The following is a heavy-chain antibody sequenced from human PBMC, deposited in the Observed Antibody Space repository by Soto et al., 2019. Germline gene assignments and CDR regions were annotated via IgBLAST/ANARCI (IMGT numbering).Heavy chain of an antibody. CDR2: IYHSGST. Sequence: QLQLQESGSGLVKPSQTLSLTCAVSGGSISSGGYSWSWIRQPPGKGLEWIGYIYHSGSTYYNPSFKVRLTISVDRPKNQFPRKLTFVPAADTPVYYCARGSPIYYDFPYPYYFDYWGQETLVTVSS. J-gene: IGHJ4*02. D-gene: IGHD3-16*01. CDR1: GGSISSGGYS. V-gene: IGHV4-30-2*01. CDR3: ARGSPIYYDFPYPYYFDY.